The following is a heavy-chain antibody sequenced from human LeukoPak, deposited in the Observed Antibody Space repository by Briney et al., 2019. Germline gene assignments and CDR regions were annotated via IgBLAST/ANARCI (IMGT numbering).Heavy chain of an antibody. Sequence: SETLSLTCAVYGGSFSGYYWSWIRQPPGKGLEWIGEINHSGSTNYNPSLKSRVTISVDTSKNKFSLKLSSVTAADTAVYYWARGVYVGVAAMEAFDVGDQGTMVTIFS. CDR3: ARGVYVGVAAMEAFDV. D-gene: IGHD5-18*01. CDR2: INHSGST. CDR1: GGSFSGYY. J-gene: IGHJ3*01. V-gene: IGHV4-34*01.